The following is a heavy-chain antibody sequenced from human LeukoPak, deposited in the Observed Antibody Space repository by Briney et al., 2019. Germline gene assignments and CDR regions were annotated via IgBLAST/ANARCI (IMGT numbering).Heavy chain of an antibody. CDR1: GGSISSSSYY. J-gene: IGHJ4*02. CDR2: IYYSGST. CDR3: ARGGYDSSGYYYVDY. D-gene: IGHD3-22*01. V-gene: IGHV4-39*07. Sequence: SETLSLTCTVSGGSISSSSYYWGWIRQPPGKGLEWIGNIYYSGSTYYNPSLKSRVTISVDTSKNQFSLKLSSVTAADTAVYYCARGGYDSSGYYYVDYWGQGTLVTVSS.